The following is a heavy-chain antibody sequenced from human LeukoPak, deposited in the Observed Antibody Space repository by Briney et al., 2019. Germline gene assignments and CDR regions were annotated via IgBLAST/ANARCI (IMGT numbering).Heavy chain of an antibody. J-gene: IGHJ4*02. CDR2: IIPIFGTA. V-gene: IGHV1-69*01. Sequence: GASVKVSCTASGGTFSSYAISWVRQAPGQGLEWMGGIIPIFGTANYAQKFQGRVTITADESTSTAYMELSSLRSEDTAVYYCARGRSLGELSDWGQGTLVTVSS. CDR3: ARGRSLGELSD. D-gene: IGHD3-16*02. CDR1: GGTFSSYA.